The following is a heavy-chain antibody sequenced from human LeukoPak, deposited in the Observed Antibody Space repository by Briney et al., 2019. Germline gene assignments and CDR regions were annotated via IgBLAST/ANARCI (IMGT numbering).Heavy chain of an antibody. J-gene: IGHJ3*02. V-gene: IGHV3-48*01. CDR1: GFTFSSYS. CDR2: ITGGSYTI. D-gene: IGHD5-18*01. CDR3: ARDGDEYSYGYGDAFDI. Sequence: GGSLRLSCAASGFTFSSYSMNWVRQAPGKWLEWISYITGGSYTIYYAHSVRGRFTISRDNAKKSLYLQMNSLRVEDTAVYYCARDGDEYSYGYGDAFDIWGQGTMVTVSS.